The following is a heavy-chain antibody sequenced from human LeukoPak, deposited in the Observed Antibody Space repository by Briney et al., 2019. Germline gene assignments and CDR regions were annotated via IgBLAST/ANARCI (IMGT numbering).Heavy chain of an antibody. V-gene: IGHV3-15*01. CDR3: TLELVTAMPFDY. Sequence: GGSLRLSCAASGFTFSNAWMSWVRQAPGKGLEWVGRIKSKTEGGTTDYAAPVKGRFTISRDDSKNTLYLQMNSLKTDDTAVYYCTLELVTAMPFDYWGQGTLVTVSS. J-gene: IGHJ4*02. CDR1: GFTFSNAW. D-gene: IGHD2-21*02. CDR2: IKSKTEGGTT.